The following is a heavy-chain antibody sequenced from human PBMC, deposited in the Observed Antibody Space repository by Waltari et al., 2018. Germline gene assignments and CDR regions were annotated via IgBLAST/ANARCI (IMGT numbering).Heavy chain of an antibody. J-gene: IGHJ4*02. CDR1: GGTFSSYA. CDR2: SIPIFGTA. Sequence: QVQLVQSGAEVKKPGSSVKVSCKASGGTFSSYAISWVRQAPGQGFEWMGGSIPIFGTANYAQKFQGRVTITADESTSTACMELSSLRSEDTAVYYCARSPSPVVPAARDFDDWGQGTLVTVSS. CDR3: ARSPSPVVPAARDFDD. V-gene: IGHV1-69*12. D-gene: IGHD2-2*01.